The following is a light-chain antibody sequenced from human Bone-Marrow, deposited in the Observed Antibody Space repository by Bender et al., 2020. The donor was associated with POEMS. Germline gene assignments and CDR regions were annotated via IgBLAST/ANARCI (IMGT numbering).Light chain of an antibody. CDR1: SSDVGNYYV. V-gene: IGLV2-23*01. CDR3: CSYAGSSTWV. J-gene: IGLJ3*02. CDR2: EAN. Sequence: QSALTQPASVSGSPGQSITISCTGTSSDVGNYYVVSWYQQHPGKAPKLIIYEANKRPSGVSDRFSGSKSGNTASLTISGVQAEDEADYYCCSYAGSSTWVFGGGTKLTV.